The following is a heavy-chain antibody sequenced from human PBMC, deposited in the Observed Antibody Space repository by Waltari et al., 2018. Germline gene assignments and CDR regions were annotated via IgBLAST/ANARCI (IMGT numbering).Heavy chain of an antibody. D-gene: IGHD3-3*01. CDR3: AKDLAEVRFLEWALFYYYYGMDV. Sequence: EVQLLESGGGLVQPGGSLRLSCAASGFTFSSYAMSWVRQAPGKGLEWVSAFSGSGGSTYYADSVKGRVTISRDNSKNTLYLQRNSRRAEDTAVYYCAKDLAEVRFLEWALFYYYYGMDVWGQGTTVTVSS. CDR2: FSGSGGST. CDR1: GFTFSSYA. J-gene: IGHJ6*02. V-gene: IGHV3-23*01.